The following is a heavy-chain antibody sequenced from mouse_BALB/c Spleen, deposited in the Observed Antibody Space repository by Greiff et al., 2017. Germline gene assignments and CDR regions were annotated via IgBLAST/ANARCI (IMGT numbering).Heavy chain of an antibody. D-gene: IGHD2-1*01. Sequence: EVQLMESGGGLVQPGGSLRLSCATSGFTFTDYYMSWVRQPPGKALEWLGFIRNKANGYTTEYSASVKGRFTISRDTSQSILYLQMNTLRAEDSATYYCARDIGDYGNYGDWDGNAMDYWGQGTSVTVSS. CDR1: GFTFTDYY. V-gene: IGHV7-3*02. CDR2: IRNKANGYTT. J-gene: IGHJ4*01. CDR3: ARDIGDYGNYGDWDGNAMDY.